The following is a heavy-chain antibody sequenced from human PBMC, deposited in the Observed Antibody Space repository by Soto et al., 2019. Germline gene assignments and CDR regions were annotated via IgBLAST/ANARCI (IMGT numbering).Heavy chain of an antibody. D-gene: IGHD3-16*01. Sequence: QVQLVQSGAEVKKPGASVKVSCTASGYTFTSYGITWVRQAPGQALEWMGWINTDNGKTYYAQKLQGRVTMTTDTSTTTAYMELRSLKSDDTAVYYCARGITFGGVLNGMDVWGQGTTVTVSS. CDR2: INTDNGKT. CDR3: ARGITFGGVLNGMDV. CDR1: GYTFTSYG. V-gene: IGHV1-18*01. J-gene: IGHJ6*02.